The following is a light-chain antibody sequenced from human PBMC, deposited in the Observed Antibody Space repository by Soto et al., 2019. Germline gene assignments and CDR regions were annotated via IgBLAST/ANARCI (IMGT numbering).Light chain of an antibody. J-gene: IGLJ1*01. CDR1: NSNSGSNY. V-gene: IGLV1-47*01. Sequence: QSVLRQPASASGTPGQRFTISCSGSNSNSGSNYVHWYQHLPGTAPKLLIYRNNQRPSGVPDRFFGSKSGTSDSLAISGLRSEDEADYYCAAWDASLSGFYVFGTGTKVTVL. CDR3: AAWDASLSGFYV. CDR2: RNN.